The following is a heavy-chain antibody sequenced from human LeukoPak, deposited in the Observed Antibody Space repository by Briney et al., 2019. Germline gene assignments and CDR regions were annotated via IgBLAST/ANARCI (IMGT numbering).Heavy chain of an antibody. D-gene: IGHD3-10*01. V-gene: IGHV1-2*02. CDR2: INPNSGDT. J-gene: IGHJ5*02. Sequence: GASVKVSCKASGYTFTAYYIHWVRQAPGEGLEWMGWINPNSGDTNYAQKFQGRVTLATDTSITTAYMEVTSLRSDDTAIYFCARDPLTRGNWFDPWGQGTLVTVSS. CDR1: GYTFTAYY. CDR3: ARDPLTRGNWFDP.